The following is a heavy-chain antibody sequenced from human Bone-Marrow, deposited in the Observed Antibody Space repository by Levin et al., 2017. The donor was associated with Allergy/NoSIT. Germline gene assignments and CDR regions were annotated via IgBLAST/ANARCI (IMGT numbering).Heavy chain of an antibody. CDR3: AKDFASSGYYYLANAFDI. D-gene: IGHD3-22*01. Sequence: GESLKISCAASGFTFSSYAMSWVRQAPGKGLEWVSAISGSGGSTYYADSVKGRFTISRDNSKNTLYLQMNSLRAEDTAVYYCAKDFASSGYYYLANAFDIWGQGTMVTVSS. CDR1: GFTFSSYA. J-gene: IGHJ3*02. CDR2: ISGSGGST. V-gene: IGHV3-23*01.